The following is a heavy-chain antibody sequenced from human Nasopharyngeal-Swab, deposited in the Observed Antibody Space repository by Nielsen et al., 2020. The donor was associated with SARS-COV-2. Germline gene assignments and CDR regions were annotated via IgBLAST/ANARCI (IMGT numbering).Heavy chain of an antibody. V-gene: IGHV3-73*01. CDR3: TRSGAYSSGWFLGDY. CDR1: EFTFSGFA. J-gene: IGHJ4*02. CDR2: IKSKANSYAT. Sequence: GGSLRLSCAASEFTFSGFAMHWVRQASGKGLEWVGHIKSKANSYATTYAASVKGRFTISRDDSKNTAFLQMNSLETEDTAAYYCTRSGAYSSGWFLGDYWGQGTLVTVSS. D-gene: IGHD6-19*01.